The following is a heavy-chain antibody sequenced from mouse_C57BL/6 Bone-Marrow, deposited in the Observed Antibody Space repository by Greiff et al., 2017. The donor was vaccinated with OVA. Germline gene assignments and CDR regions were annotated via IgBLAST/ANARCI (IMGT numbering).Heavy chain of an antibody. CDR1: GFTFSSYA. Sequence: EVHLVESGEGLVKPGGSLKLSCAASGFTFSSYAMSWVRQTPEKRLEWVAYISSGGDYIYYADTVKGRFTISRDNARNTLYLQMSILKSEDTAMYYCTRVGAFLLMDYWGQGTSVTVSS. J-gene: IGHJ4*01. CDR2: ISSGGDYI. D-gene: IGHD6-1*01. CDR3: TRVGAFLLMDY. V-gene: IGHV5-9-1*02.